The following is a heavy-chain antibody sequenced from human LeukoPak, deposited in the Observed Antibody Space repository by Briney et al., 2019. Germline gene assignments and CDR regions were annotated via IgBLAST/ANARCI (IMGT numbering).Heavy chain of an antibody. J-gene: IGHJ4*02. CDR2: ISAYNGNT. D-gene: IGHD2-21*01. CDR1: GYTFTSYG. CDR3: ARDRAYCGGDCYSGTFDY. Sequence: GASVKVSCKASGYTFTSYGISWVRQAPRQGLEWMGWISAYNGNTNYAQKLQGRVTMTTDTSTSTAYMELRSLRSEDTAVYYCARDRAYCGGDCYSGTFDYWGQGTLVTVSS. V-gene: IGHV1-18*01.